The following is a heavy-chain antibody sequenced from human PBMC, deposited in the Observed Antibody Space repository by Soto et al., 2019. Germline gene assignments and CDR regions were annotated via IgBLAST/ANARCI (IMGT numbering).Heavy chain of an antibody. D-gene: IGHD4-4*01. V-gene: IGHV3-30-3*01. CDR2: ISYTGANQ. CDR3: AREAFLYSRGAYYDH. J-gene: IGHJ4*02. Sequence: QVRLVESGGGAVQPGDTLRLSCDASGFTFSTYALHWVRQAPGKGLEWVAFISYTGANQYYADSVKGRFTVSRDNSKNIASLLMTSLKPEDSAVYYCAREAFLYSRGAYYDHWGQGTLVTVSS. CDR1: GFTFSTYA.